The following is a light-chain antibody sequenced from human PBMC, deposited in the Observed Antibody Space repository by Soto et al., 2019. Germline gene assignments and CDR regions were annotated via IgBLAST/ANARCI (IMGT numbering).Light chain of an antibody. V-gene: IGKV3-20*01. J-gene: IGKJ2*01. CDR2: GAS. CDR3: QQYGSSPGT. Sequence: EIVLTQSPGTLYLSPGETATLSCRASQSVSSSYLAWYQQKPGQAPRLLIYGASSRATGIPDRFSGSGSGTDFTLTISRLEPEDFAVYYCQQYGSSPGTFGQGTKLEIK. CDR1: QSVSSSY.